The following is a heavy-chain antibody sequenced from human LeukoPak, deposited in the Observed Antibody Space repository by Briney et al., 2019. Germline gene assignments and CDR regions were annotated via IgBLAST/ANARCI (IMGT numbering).Heavy chain of an antibody. D-gene: IGHD3-22*01. CDR3: AKDATYYYDSSGYYNFDY. V-gene: IGHV3-23*01. CDR2: ISGSGGSI. CDR1: GFTFTSYA. Sequence: GGSLRLSCAASGFTFTSYAMSWVRQAPGKGLEWVSAISGSGGSIYYADSVKGRFTISRDNSKNTLYLQMNSLRAEDTAVYYCAKDATYYYDSSGYYNFDYWGQGTLVTVSS. J-gene: IGHJ4*02.